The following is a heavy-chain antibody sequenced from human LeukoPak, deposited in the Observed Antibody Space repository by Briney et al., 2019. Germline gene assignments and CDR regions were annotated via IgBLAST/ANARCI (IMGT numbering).Heavy chain of an antibody. Sequence: SETLFLTCTVSGDSISGDHWSWIRQPPGKGLEWIGYINDIGRASYSPSLKSRVTISLDMSKNQFSLRLISATAADTAVYYCARAVTGTSMVDYWGQGTLVTVSS. CDR2: INDIGRA. V-gene: IGHV4-59*08. CDR1: GDSISGDH. CDR3: ARAVTGTSMVDY. J-gene: IGHJ4*02. D-gene: IGHD6-19*01.